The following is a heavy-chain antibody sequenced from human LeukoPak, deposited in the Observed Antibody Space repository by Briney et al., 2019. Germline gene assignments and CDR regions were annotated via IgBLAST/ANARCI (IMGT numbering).Heavy chain of an antibody. V-gene: IGHV4-39*07. D-gene: IGHD3-16*02. J-gene: IGHJ4*02. Sequence: SETLSLTCTVSGGSISTSNYYWGWIRQPPGKGLEWIGSIYHSGSTYYNPSLKSRVTISVDTSKNQFSLKLSSVTAADTAVYYCARVRSLMITFGGVIVTVNDYLDYWGQGTLVTVSS. CDR1: GGSISTSNYY. CDR3: ARVRSLMITFGGVIVTVNDYLDY. CDR2: IYHSGST.